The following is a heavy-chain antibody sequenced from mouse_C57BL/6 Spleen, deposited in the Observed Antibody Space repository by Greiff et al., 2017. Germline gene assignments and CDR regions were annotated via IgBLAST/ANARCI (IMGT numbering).Heavy chain of an antibody. D-gene: IGHD2-4*01. CDR3: ARVGYDYDNAMDY. CDR1: GYSITSGYY. J-gene: IGHJ4*01. Sequence: EVKLQESGPGLVKPSQSLSLTCSVTGYSITSGYYWNWIRQFPGNKLEWMGYISYDGSNNYNPSLKNRISITRDTSKNQFFLKLNSVTTEDTATYYCARVGYDYDNAMDYWGQGTSVTVSS. V-gene: IGHV3-6*01. CDR2: ISYDGSN.